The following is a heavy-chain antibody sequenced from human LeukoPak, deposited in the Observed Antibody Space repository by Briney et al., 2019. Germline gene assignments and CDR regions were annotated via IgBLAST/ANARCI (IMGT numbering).Heavy chain of an antibody. D-gene: IGHD5-12*01. V-gene: IGHV3-23*01. CDR1: GFTFSSYA. J-gene: IGHJ3*02. CDR2: ISGSGGST. CDR3: AKAKAEYSGYDFDAFDI. Sequence: PGGSLRLSYAASGFTFSSYAMSWVRQAPGKGLEWVSAISGSGGSTYYAGSVKGRFTISRDNSKNTLYLQMNSLRAEDTAVYYCAKAKAEYSGYDFDAFDIWGQGTMVTVSS.